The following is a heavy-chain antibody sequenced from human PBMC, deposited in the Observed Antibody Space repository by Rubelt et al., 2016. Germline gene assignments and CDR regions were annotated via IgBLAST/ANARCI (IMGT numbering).Heavy chain of an antibody. CDR3: ARHADFWSGYYSSFDY. D-gene: IGHD3-3*01. J-gene: IGHJ4*02. Sequence: QVQLQESGPGLVKPSETLSLTCTVSGGSISSYYWSWIRQPPGKGLEWIGYIYYSGSTNYNPSLKSRVTISVDTSKNQFSLKLSSVTAADTAVYYCARHADFWSGYYSSFDYWGQGTLVTVSS. CDR1: GGSISSYY. CDR2: IYYSGST. V-gene: IGHV4-59*08.